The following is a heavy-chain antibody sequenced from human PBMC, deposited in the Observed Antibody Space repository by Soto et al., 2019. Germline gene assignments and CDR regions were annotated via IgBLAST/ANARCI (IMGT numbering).Heavy chain of an antibody. D-gene: IGHD1-20*01. CDR3: ARVARYNTSPTRFDY. CDR2: IYYSGST. V-gene: IGHV4-59*01. Sequence: SETLSLTCTVPGGSISSYYWSWIRQPPGKGLEWIGYIYYSGSTNYNPSLKSRVAISVDTSKNQFSLELSSVTAADTAVYYCARVARYNTSPTRFDYWGQGTLVTVSS. CDR1: GGSISSYY. J-gene: IGHJ4*02.